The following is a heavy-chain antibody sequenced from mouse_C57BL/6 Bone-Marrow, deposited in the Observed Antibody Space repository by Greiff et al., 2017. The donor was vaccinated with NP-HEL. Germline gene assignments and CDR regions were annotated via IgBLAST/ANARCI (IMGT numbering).Heavy chain of an antibody. J-gene: IGHJ2*01. Sequence: EVQLQQSGPELVKPGASVKISCKASGYTFTDYYMNWVKQSHGKSLEWSGDINPNNGGTSYNQKFKGKVTLTVDKSSSTAYMEIRSLTSEYSAVYYCARGGWLLFDYWGQGTTLPVTS. CDR1: GYTFTDYY. V-gene: IGHV1-26*01. CDR2: INPNNGGT. D-gene: IGHD2-3*01. CDR3: ARGGWLLFDY.